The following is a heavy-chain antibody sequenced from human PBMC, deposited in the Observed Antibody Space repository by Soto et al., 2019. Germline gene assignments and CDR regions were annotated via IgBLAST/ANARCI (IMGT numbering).Heavy chain of an antibody. D-gene: IGHD2-21*02. Sequence: QGQLVQSGGEVKKPGASVKVSCKASGYTFSSYGISWVRQAAGQGLEWMGWISGYNGKTNYAQKVQDRVTMTTDTSTSTVYMELRSLRSDDTAVYHCAREGDVHYYYYGMDIWGQGTTVTVSS. V-gene: IGHV1-18*01. CDR3: AREGDVHYYYYGMDI. CDR1: GYTFSSYG. CDR2: ISGYNGKT. J-gene: IGHJ6*02.